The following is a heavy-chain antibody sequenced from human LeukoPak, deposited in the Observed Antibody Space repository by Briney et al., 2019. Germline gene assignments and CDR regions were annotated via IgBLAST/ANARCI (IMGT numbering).Heavy chain of an antibody. CDR3: ASFLYYDSSGYGYYYYGMDV. D-gene: IGHD3-22*01. CDR1: GFTFSSYS. J-gene: IGHJ6*02. Sequence: PGGSLRLSCAASGFTFSSYSMNWVRQAPGKGLEWVSSISSSSSYIYYADSVKGRFTISRDNAKNSLYLQMNSLRAEDTAVYYCASFLYYDSSGYGYYYYGMDVWGQGTTVTVSS. CDR2: ISSSSSYI. V-gene: IGHV3-21*01.